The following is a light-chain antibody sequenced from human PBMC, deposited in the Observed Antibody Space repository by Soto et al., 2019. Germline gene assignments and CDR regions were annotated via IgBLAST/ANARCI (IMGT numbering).Light chain of an antibody. V-gene: IGKV3-20*01. CDR2: GAS. J-gene: IGKJ5*01. CDR1: QSVSSR. Sequence: EIVMTQSPGNLSLSPGERATLSCRASQSVSSRLAWYQQKPGQAPRLLISGASSRATGIPDRFSGSGFGTDFTLTISRLEPEDFALYYCQHYAGGSRITFGQGTRLEIK. CDR3: QHYAGGSRIT.